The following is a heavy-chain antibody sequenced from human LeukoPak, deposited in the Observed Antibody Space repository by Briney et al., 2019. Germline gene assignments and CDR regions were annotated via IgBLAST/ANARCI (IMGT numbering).Heavy chain of an antibody. CDR3: AREVGGAARSDAFDI. Sequence: GESLSLSCAASGFTVSSNYMSWVRQAPGKGLEWVSVIYSGGSTYYADSVKGRFTISRDNSKNTLYLQMNSLRAEDTAVYYCAREVGGAARSDAFDIWGQGTMVTVSS. CDR2: IYSGGST. V-gene: IGHV3-66*01. J-gene: IGHJ3*02. CDR1: GFTVSSNY. D-gene: IGHD6-6*01.